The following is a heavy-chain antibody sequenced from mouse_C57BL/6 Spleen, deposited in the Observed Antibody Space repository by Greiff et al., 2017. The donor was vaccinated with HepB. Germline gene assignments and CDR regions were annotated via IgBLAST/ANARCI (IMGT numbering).Heavy chain of an antibody. CDR3: ARSGYEGMDY. V-gene: IGHV1-64*01. D-gene: IGHD3-2*02. CDR1: GYTFTSYW. J-gene: IGHJ4*01. Sequence: QVQLQQPGAELVKPGASVKLSCKASGYTFTSYWMHWVKQRPGQGLEWIGMIHPNSGSTNYNEKFKSKATLTVDKSSSTAYMQRSSLTSEDSAVYYCARSGYEGMDYWGQGTSVTVSS. CDR2: IHPNSGST.